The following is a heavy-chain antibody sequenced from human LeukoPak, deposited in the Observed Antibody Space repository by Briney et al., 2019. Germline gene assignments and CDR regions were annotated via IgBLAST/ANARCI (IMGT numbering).Heavy chain of an antibody. V-gene: IGHV2-70*11. D-gene: IGHD6-6*01. J-gene: IGHJ3*02. Sequence: ESGPTLVNPTQTLTLTCTFSVFSRSTSGMCVSWIRQPPGKALEWLARIDWDDDKYYSTSLKTRLTISKDTSKNQVVLTMTNMDPVDTATYYCARITAARLYAFDIWGQGTMVTVSS. CDR1: VFSRSTSGMC. CDR3: ARITAARLYAFDI. CDR2: IDWDDDK.